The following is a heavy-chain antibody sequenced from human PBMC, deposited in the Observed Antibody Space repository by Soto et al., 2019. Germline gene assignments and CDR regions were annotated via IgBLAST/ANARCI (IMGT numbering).Heavy chain of an antibody. D-gene: IGHD3-10*01. CDR2: INHSGST. Sequence: PSETLSLTCAVYGRSFSGYYWSWIRQPPGKGLEWIGEINHSGSTNYNPSLKSRVTISVDTSKNQFSLKLSSVTAADTAVYYCARGSRYYGSGSYYHRYYYGMDVWAQGTTVTVSS. CDR1: GRSFSGYY. V-gene: IGHV4-34*01. J-gene: IGHJ6*02. CDR3: ARGSRYYGSGSYYHRYYYGMDV.